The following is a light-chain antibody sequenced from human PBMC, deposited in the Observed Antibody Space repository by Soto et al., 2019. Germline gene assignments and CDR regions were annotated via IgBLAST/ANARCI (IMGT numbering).Light chain of an antibody. CDR3: CSYAGNYILV. CDR2: DVS. CDR1: SSDVGGYNY. Sequence: QSALTQPPSVSGSPGQSVTISCTGTSSDVGGYNYVSWYQQHPGKAPKLMIYDVSKRPSGVPDRFSGSKSGNTASLTISGLQAEDEADYYCCSYAGNYILVFGGGTKLTAL. J-gene: IGLJ2*01. V-gene: IGLV2-11*01.